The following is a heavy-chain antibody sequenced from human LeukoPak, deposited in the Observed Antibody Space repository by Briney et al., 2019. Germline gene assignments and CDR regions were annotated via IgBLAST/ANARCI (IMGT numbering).Heavy chain of an antibody. CDR3: ARVSEPHYYFDF. D-gene: IGHD1-14*01. Sequence: ASVKVSCKASGYAFTGYYMHWVRQAPGQGLEWMGWINPNSGGTNYAQKFQGRVTMTRDTSISTAYMELSRLRSDDTAVYFCARVSEPHYYFDFWGQGALVTVSS. J-gene: IGHJ4*02. CDR1: GYAFTGYY. CDR2: INPNSGGT. V-gene: IGHV1-2*02.